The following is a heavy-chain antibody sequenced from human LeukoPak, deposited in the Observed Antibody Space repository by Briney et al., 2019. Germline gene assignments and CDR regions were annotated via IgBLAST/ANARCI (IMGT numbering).Heavy chain of an antibody. D-gene: IGHD2-2*01. CDR1: GYTFTDYY. V-gene: IGHV1-69-2*01. J-gene: IGHJ3*02. Sequence: GASVKVSCKASGYTFTDYYMHWVQQAPGKGLEWMGRVDPEDGETIYAEKFQGRVTMTRDTSISTAYMELSRLRSDDTAVYYCASSKIDAFDIWGQGTMVTVSS. CDR2: VDPEDGET. CDR3: ASSKIDAFDI.